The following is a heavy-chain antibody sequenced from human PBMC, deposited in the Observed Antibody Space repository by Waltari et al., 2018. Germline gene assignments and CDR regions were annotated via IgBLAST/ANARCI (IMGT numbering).Heavy chain of an antibody. CDR2: FDPEDGET. CDR3: ATDRYGITMVQGVAGY. CDR1: GYTLTELS. Sequence: QVQLVQSGAEVKKPGASVKVSCTVSGYTLTELSLHWVRTAPGKGLEWMGGFDPEDGETIYAQKFQGRVTMTEDTSTDTAYMELSSLRSEDTAVYYCATDRYGITMVQGVAGYWGQGTLVTVSS. J-gene: IGHJ4*02. D-gene: IGHD3-10*01. V-gene: IGHV1-24*01.